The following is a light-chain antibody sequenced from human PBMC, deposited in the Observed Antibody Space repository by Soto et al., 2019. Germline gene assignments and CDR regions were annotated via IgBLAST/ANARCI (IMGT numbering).Light chain of an antibody. CDR1: SSDVGAYDL. Sequence: QAVVTQPASVSGSPGQSITISCIGTSSDVGAYDLVSWYQQYPGTAPRLIIYENIRWPSGIDSRFSGSKSGNTAALTISGLRAEDESNYHCCSYAGNRIFVFGGGTKLTVL. V-gene: IGLV2-23*01. CDR2: ENI. J-gene: IGLJ2*01. CDR3: CSYAGNRIFV.